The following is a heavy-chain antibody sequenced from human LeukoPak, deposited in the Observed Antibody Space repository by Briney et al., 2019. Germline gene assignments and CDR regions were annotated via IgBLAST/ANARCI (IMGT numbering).Heavy chain of an antibody. V-gene: IGHV3-21*01. CDR3: ARDGPYEFWSGYYRDY. J-gene: IGHJ4*02. Sequence: PGGSLRLSCAASGFTFSSYSMNWVRQAPGKGLEWVSSISSSSSYIYYADSVKGRFTISRDNAKNSLYLQMNSLRAEDTAVYYCARDGPYEFWSGYYRDYWGQGTLVTVSS. CDR1: GFTFSSYS. CDR2: ISSSSSYI. D-gene: IGHD3-3*01.